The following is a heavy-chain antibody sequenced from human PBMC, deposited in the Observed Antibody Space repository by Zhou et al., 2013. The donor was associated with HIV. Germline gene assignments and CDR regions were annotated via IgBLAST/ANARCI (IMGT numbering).Heavy chain of an antibody. Sequence: QAQLVQSGAEVRKPGSSVKVSCKASGVTFTIYDVSWVRQAPGQGLEWIGDSDGMVTTTNYAQKFQGRVTIKTDEFTRTAYMELSRLTSEDTAVYYCAKREAGYYEALDIWGQGTMVTVAS. J-gene: IGHJ3*02. V-gene: IGHV1-69*05. CDR3: AKREAGYYEALDI. CDR2: SDGMVTTT. CDR1: GVTFTIYD. D-gene: IGHD3-10*01.